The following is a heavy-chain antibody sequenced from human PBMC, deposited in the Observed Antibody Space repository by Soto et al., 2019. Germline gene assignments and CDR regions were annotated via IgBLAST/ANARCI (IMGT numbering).Heavy chain of an antibody. CDR2: INPNSGGT. D-gene: IGHD3-9*01. V-gene: IGHV1-2*04. CDR3: ARGLGDYDILTGENWFDP. CDR1: GYTFTGYY. Sequence: QVQLVQSGAEVKKPGASVKVSCKASGYTFTGYYMHWVRQAPGQGLEWMGWINPNSGGTNYAQKFQGWVTMTRDSSSSTAYMELSRLRSDDTAVYYCARGLGDYDILTGENWFDPWGQGTLVTVSS. J-gene: IGHJ5*02.